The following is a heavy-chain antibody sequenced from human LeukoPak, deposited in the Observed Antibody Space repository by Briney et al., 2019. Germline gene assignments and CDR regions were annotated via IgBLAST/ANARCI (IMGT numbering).Heavy chain of an antibody. D-gene: IGHD3-22*01. CDR3: AKEGRPKSGGGYYDY. Sequence: GRSLRLSCAASGVSFSSYAMGWVRQAPGKGRKGVSTVNADGGRTYYAASVKGRFTMSRDNSKDTLYLQMNSLRAEDTAVYYCAKEGRPKSGGGYYDYWGQGTRVTVSS. CDR1: GVSFSSYA. J-gene: IGHJ4*02. V-gene: IGHV3-23*01. CDR2: VNADGGRT.